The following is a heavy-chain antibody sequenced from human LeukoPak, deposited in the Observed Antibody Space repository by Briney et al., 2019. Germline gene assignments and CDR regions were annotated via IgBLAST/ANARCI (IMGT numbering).Heavy chain of an antibody. Sequence: GGSLRLSCAASGFTFGSYGMSWVRQAPGKGLEWVSAISTSAAGTCYAASVKGRFTISRDNSRNTLYLQMNSLRAEDTAVYYCAKASAVDHYLSFDYWGQGPLVTVSS. CDR2: ISTSAAGT. J-gene: IGHJ4*02. CDR3: AKASAVDHYLSFDY. D-gene: IGHD2/OR15-2a*01. V-gene: IGHV3-23*01. CDR1: GFTFGSYG.